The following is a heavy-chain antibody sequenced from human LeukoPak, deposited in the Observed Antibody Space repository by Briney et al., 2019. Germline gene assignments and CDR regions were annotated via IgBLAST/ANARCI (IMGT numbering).Heavy chain of an antibody. D-gene: IGHD6-13*01. CDR1: GGSISSGSFY. Sequence: SETLSLTCTVSGGSISSGSFYWSWVRQPAGKGLELIGRIYTSGSTNYNPSLKSRVTISVDTSKNQFSLKLSSVTAADTAVYYCARSSAGIAAAGVGFDYWGQGTLVTVSS. V-gene: IGHV4-61*02. CDR3: ARSSAGIAAAGVGFDY. J-gene: IGHJ4*02. CDR2: IYTSGST.